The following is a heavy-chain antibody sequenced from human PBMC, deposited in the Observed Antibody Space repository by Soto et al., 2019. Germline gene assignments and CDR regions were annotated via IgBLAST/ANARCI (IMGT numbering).Heavy chain of an antibody. D-gene: IGHD4-17*01. J-gene: IGHJ4*02. Sequence: QAPGKGLEWLAVIVREGTEQYYADSVKDRFTISRDNSKNTLYLQMNSLRVDDTAVYYCARDDDYPDNGFDYWGQGTLLTVSS. V-gene: IGHV3-33*01. CDR2: IVREGTEQ. CDR3: ARDDDYPDNGFDY.